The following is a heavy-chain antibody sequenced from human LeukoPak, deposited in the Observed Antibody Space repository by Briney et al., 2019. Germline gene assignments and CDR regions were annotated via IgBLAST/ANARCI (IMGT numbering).Heavy chain of an antibody. Sequence: PGGSLRLSCAASGFTVSSNYMSWVRQTPRKGLEWVSVIYSGGSTYYADSVKGRFTISRDNSKNTLYLQMNSLRAEDRAVYYCARDYGNLGYFDYWGQGTLVTVSS. D-gene: IGHD3-16*01. CDR3: ARDYGNLGYFDY. V-gene: IGHV3-53*01. CDR2: IYSGGST. CDR1: GFTVSSNY. J-gene: IGHJ4*02.